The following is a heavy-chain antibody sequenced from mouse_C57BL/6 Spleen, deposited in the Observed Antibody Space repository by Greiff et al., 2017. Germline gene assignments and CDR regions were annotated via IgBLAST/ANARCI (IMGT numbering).Heavy chain of an antibody. V-gene: IGHV14-2*01. CDR3: ARADGTYWYFDV. Sequence: EVQLQQSGAELVKPGASVKLSCTASGFNIKDYYMHWVQQRTEQGLEWIGRIDPEDGETTYAPKFKGKATVTADTSSNTAYLPLSSLTSEDTAVYDCARADGTYWYFDVWGTGTTVTVSS. D-gene: IGHD2-1*01. CDR1: GFNIKDYY. J-gene: IGHJ1*03. CDR2: IDPEDGET.